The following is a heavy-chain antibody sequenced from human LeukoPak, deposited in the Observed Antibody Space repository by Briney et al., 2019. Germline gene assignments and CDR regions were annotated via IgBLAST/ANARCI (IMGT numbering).Heavy chain of an antibody. D-gene: IGHD6-13*01. Sequence: SGGSLRLSCAASGFTFSTYSMNWVRQAPGKGLEWVSSISGSRTYIDYADSVKGRFTISRDNAKNSLYLQMNSLRAENTAVYYCARVQIALSGTSFDYWGQGTLVTVSS. CDR2: ISGSRTYI. CDR3: ARVQIALSGTSFDY. V-gene: IGHV3-21*01. CDR1: GFTFSTYS. J-gene: IGHJ4*02.